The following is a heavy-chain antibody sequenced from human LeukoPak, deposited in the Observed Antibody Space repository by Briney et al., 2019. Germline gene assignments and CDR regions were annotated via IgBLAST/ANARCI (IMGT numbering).Heavy chain of an antibody. CDR2: ISGITTNT. CDR1: GFTVSDNY. V-gene: IGHV3-23*01. CDR3: AKHLLVGGTRGAYAFDI. D-gene: IGHD1-26*01. Sequence: PGGSLRLSCAASGFTVSDNYMSWVRQAPGKGLEWVSLISGITTNTYYADSVKGRFTISRDNSKNTLDLQMNSLRAEDTAGYYCAKHLLVGGTRGAYAFDIWGRGTMVTVSS. J-gene: IGHJ3*02.